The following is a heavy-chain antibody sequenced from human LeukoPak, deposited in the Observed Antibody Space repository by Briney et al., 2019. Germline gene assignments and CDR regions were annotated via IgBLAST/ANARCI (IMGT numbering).Heavy chain of an antibody. D-gene: IGHD1-26*01. J-gene: IGHJ4*02. Sequence: ASVTVSCKASGYTFTGYYMHWVRQAPGQGLEWMGWINPNGGGTNYAQRFQGRVTLTRDTSISTAYMELSRLISDDTAVYYCAIVNILVATFDYWGQGTLVTVSS. CDR2: INPNGGGT. CDR1: GYTFTGYY. V-gene: IGHV1-2*02. CDR3: AIVNILVATFDY.